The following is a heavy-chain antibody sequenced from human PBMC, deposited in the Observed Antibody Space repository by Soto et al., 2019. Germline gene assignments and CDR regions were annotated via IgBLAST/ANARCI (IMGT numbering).Heavy chain of an antibody. CDR2: INPDSGDT. D-gene: IGHD5-12*01. CDR1: GYTFTGQY. J-gene: IGHJ6*02. V-gene: IGHV1-2*02. Sequence: ASVKVSCKASGYTFTGQYMHWARQAPGQGLEWMGWINPDSGDTKYAQKFQGRVTMTRDTSISTVYMELSRLKSDDTAVYYCARDRGNMVAIFHHYYGMDVWGQGTTVTVSS. CDR3: ARDRGNMVAIFHHYYGMDV.